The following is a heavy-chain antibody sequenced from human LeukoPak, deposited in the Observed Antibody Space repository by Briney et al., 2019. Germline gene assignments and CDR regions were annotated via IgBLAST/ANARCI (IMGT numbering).Heavy chain of an antibody. D-gene: IGHD5-12*01. J-gene: IGHJ4*02. CDR2: IIPIFDTA. CDR3: ASVKKSGYDPVGFDY. V-gene: IGHV1-69*05. CDR1: GGTFSSYA. Sequence: ASVKVSCKASGGTFSSYAISWVRQAPGRGLEWMGGIIPIFDTANYAQKFQGRVTITTDESTSTAYMELSSLRSEDTAVYYCASVKKSGYDPVGFDYWGQGTLVTVSS.